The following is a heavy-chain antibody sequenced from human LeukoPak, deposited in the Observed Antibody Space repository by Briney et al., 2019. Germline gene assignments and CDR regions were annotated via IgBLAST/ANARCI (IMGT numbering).Heavy chain of an antibody. D-gene: IGHD2-8*01. CDR1: GYTFTGYY. Sequence: ASVKVSCKASGYTFTGYYMHWVRQAPGQGLEWMGWINPNSGGTNYAQKFQGRVTMTRDTSISTVYMELSSLRPDDTAVYYCARPLGVMADYYYGLDVWGPGTPVTVSS. J-gene: IGHJ6*02. V-gene: IGHV1-2*02. CDR2: INPNSGGT. CDR3: ARPLGVMADYYYGLDV.